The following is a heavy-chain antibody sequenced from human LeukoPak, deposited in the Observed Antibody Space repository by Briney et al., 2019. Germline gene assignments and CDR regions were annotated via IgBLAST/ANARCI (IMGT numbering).Heavy chain of an antibody. D-gene: IGHD5-12*01. V-gene: IGHV3-21*04. Sequence: GGSLRLSCAASGFTFSSYSMNWVRQAPGKGLEWVSSISSSSSYIYYADSVKGRFTISRDNAKNSLYLQMNSLRAEDTAVYYCANERGYSGYDWDYWGQGTLVTVSS. CDR3: ANERGYSGYDWDY. CDR2: ISSSSSYI. J-gene: IGHJ4*02. CDR1: GFTFSSYS.